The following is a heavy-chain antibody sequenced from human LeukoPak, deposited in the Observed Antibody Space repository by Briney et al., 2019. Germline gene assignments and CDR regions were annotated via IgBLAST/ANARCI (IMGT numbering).Heavy chain of an antibody. CDR3: ARGEAIEWELNYGMDV. CDR1: GGSFSGYY. CDR2: INHSGST. Sequence: TSETLSLTCAVYGGSFSGYYWSWIRQPPGKGLEWIGEINHSGSTNYNPSLKSRVTISVDTSKNQFSLKLSSVTAADTAVYYCARGEAIEWELNYGMDVWGQGTTVTVSS. D-gene: IGHD1-26*01. J-gene: IGHJ6*02. V-gene: IGHV4-34*01.